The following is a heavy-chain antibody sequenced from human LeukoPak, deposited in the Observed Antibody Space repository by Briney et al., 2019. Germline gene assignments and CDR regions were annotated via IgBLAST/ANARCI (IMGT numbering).Heavy chain of an antibody. V-gene: IGHV1-69*06. CDR3: ARYSTVTYNWFDP. J-gene: IGHJ5*02. D-gene: IGHD4-17*01. CDR2: IIPIFGTA. CDR1: GYTFTSYG. Sequence: SVKVSCKASGYTFTSYGISWVRQAPGQGLEWMGGIIPIFGTANYAQKFQGRVTITADKSTSTAYMELSSLRSEDTAVYYCARYSTVTYNWFDPWGQGTLVTVSS.